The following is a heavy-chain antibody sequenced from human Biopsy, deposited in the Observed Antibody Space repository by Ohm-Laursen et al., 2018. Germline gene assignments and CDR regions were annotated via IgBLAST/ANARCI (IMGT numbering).Heavy chain of an antibody. J-gene: IGHJ6*02. CDR1: GFTLSSYS. CDR3: ARSRGSSGIATIYYYGMDV. Sequence: SLRLSCAAFGFTLSSYSMNWVRQTPGKGLEWVSTISSSSDNIYYVDSVKGRFTIPRDNAKNSLYLQMNSLRAEDTAVYYCARSRGSSGIATIYYYGMDVWGQGTTVTVSS. CDR2: ISSSSDNI. D-gene: IGHD3-10*01. V-gene: IGHV3-21*01.